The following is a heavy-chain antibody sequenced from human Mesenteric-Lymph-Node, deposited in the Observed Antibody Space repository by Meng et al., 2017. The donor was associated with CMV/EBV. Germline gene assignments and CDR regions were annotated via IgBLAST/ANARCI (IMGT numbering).Heavy chain of an antibody. CDR1: YNFTSYG. V-gene: IGHV1-18*01. J-gene: IGHJ5*02. D-gene: IGHD3-3*01. CDR2: ISAYNGNT. CDR3: ARDNRVTIFGVVIHWFDP. Sequence: YNFTSYGISWVRQAPGQGLEWMGWISAYNGNTNYAQKLQGRVTMTTDTSTSTAYMELRSLRSDDTAVYYCARDNRVTIFGVVIHWFDPWGQGTLVTVSS.